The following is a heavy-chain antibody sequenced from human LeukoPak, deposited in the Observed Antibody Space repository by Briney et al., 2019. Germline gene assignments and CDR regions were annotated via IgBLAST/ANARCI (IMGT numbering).Heavy chain of an antibody. Sequence: SETLSLTCTISGGSISSSSYYWGWIRQPPGKGLEWIGSIYYSGSTYYNLSLKSRVTISVDTSKNQFSLKLSSVTAADTAVYYCARADLKWLSLVDYWGQGTLVTVSS. D-gene: IGHD3-3*01. CDR3: ARADLKWLSLVDY. J-gene: IGHJ4*02. CDR2: IYYSGST. V-gene: IGHV4-39*01. CDR1: GGSISSSSYY.